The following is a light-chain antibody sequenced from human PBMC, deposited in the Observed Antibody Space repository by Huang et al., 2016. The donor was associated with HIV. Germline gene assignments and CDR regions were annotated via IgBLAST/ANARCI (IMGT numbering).Light chain of an antibody. CDR2: DAS. Sequence: IILTQSPATLSLSPGESATLSCRASQSITRYLAWYQQKPGHAPRLLIYDASVRATGIPTRFSGSGSGTDFTLTINSLEPEDFALYYCQQRSNWPTMYTFGQGTKLEI. J-gene: IGKJ2*01. CDR3: QQRSNWPTMYT. CDR1: QSITRY. V-gene: IGKV3-11*01.